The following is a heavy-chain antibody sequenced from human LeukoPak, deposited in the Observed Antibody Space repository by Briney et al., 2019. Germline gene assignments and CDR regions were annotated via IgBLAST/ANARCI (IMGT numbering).Heavy chain of an antibody. CDR2: INPSGCST. J-gene: IGHJ4*02. CDR3: AREEGANY. Sequence: ASVKVSCKPSGYTFTSYYMHWVRQAPGQGLEWMGIINPSGCSTSYAQKFQGRVTMTRDTSISTAYMELSRLRSDDTAVYYCAREEGANYWGQGTLVTVSS. CDR1: GYTFTSYY. D-gene: IGHD1-26*01. V-gene: IGHV1-46*01.